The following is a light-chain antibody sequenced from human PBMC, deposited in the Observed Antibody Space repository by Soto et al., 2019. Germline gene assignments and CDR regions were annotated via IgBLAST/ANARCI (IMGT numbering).Light chain of an antibody. CDR1: QTVSSNY. V-gene: IGKV3-20*01. CDR2: SAS. J-gene: IGKJ2*03. CDR3: QQYGRSFS. Sequence: EIVLTQSPGTLSLSPGERATLSCRASQTVSSNYLAWYQQKPGQAPRLLIYSASSRATGIPDRFSGSGSGTDFTLTISGLEPEDFAVYYCQQYGRSFSFGQGTKLEIE.